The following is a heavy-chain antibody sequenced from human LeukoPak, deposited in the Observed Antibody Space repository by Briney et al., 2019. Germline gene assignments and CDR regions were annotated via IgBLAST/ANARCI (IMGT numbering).Heavy chain of an antibody. V-gene: IGHV4-4*02. CDR3: ARTNPDYYGSGSYPLDY. CDR1: GGSISSSNW. D-gene: IGHD3-10*01. Sequence: PSGTLSLTCAVSGGSISSSNWGSWVRQPPGKGLEWIGEIYHSGSTNYNPSLKSRVTISVDKSKNQFSLKLSSVTAADTAVYYCARTNPDYYGSGSYPLDYWGQGTLVTVSS. CDR2: IYHSGST. J-gene: IGHJ4*02.